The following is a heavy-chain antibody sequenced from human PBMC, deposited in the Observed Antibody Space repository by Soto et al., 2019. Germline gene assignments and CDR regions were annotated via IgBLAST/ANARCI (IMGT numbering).Heavy chain of an antibody. Sequence: SETLCLTCTVSGGSIISGGYYWSWIRQHPGKGLEWIGYIYYSGSTYYNPSLKSRVTISVDTSKNQFSLKLSSVTAADTAVYYCARAYISGYYHFDYWGQGTLVTVSS. V-gene: IGHV4-31*02. CDR2: IYYSGST. CDR3: ARAYISGYYHFDY. J-gene: IGHJ4*02. CDR1: GGSIISGGYY. D-gene: IGHD3-22*01.